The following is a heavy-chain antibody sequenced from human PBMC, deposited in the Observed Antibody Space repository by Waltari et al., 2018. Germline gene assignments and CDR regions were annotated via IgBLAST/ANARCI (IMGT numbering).Heavy chain of an antibody. CDR2: ISAYNGNT. CDR3: ARVVQNSSGWYDRGSYYYYMDV. Sequence: QVQLVQSGAEVKKPGASVKVSCKASGYTFTSYGISWVRQAPGQGLEWMGWISAYNGNTNYAQKLQGRVTMTTDTSTSTAYMELRSLRSDDTAVYYCARVVQNSSGWYDRGSYYYYMDVWGKGTTVTISS. V-gene: IGHV1-18*01. D-gene: IGHD6-19*01. J-gene: IGHJ6*03. CDR1: GYTFTSYG.